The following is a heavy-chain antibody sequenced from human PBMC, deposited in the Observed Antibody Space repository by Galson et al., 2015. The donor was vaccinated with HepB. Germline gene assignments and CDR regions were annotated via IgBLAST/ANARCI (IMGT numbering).Heavy chain of an antibody. V-gene: IGHV3-15*01. Sequence: SLRLSCAGSGFTVNNAYMNWVRQAPGKGLEWVGRIRSKTDGGTTDYGAPVKGRFTISRDESKNTLYLQMSSLKIEDTAVYFCATERALWGQGTLVTASS. CDR3: ATERAL. J-gene: IGHJ4*02. CDR2: IRSKTDGGTT. CDR1: GFTVNNAY.